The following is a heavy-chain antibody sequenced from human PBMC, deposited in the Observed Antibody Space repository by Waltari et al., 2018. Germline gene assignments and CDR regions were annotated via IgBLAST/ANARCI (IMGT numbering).Heavy chain of an antibody. CDR3: ARDGIVGATSLDY. V-gene: IGHV4-39*07. CDR2: SYYSGST. CDR1: GGSISSSSYY. D-gene: IGHD1-26*01. J-gene: IGHJ4*02. Sequence: QLQLQESGPGLVKPSETLSLTCTVSGGSISSSSYYWGWIRQPPGKGLEWIGSSYYSGSTYYNPSRKRRVTISVDTSKNQFALKLSSVTAADTAVYYCARDGIVGATSLDYWGQGTLVTVSA.